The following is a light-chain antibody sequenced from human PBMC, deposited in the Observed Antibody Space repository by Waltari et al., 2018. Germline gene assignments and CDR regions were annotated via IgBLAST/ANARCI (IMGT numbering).Light chain of an antibody. CDR3: CSYASSSPRLI. J-gene: IGLJ2*01. V-gene: IGLV2-23*02. CDR2: EVL. Sequence: QSALTQPASVSGSLGQSSSISCSGSYSNVRSYDLVSWYHQRPGEAPKLLIYEVLKRPSGVSNRFSGSKSGNAASLTISALQPEDEGTYYCCSYASSSPRLIFGGGTELTVL. CDR1: YSNVRSYDL.